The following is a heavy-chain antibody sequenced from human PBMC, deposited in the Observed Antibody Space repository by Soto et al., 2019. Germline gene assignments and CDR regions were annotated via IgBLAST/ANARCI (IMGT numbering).Heavy chain of an antibody. CDR2: INYSGRT. CDR1: GGSFSDYY. Sequence: QVQLQQWGAGLLKPSETLSLTCAVHGGSFSDYYWSWIRQPPGKGLEWIGEINYSGRTNYNPSLTSVVPLSVDTSRNRISLKLSSMTGADTAVYYCARTGHLFVYWGQGMSVTVSS. V-gene: IGHV4-34*01. CDR3: ARTGHLFVY. J-gene: IGHJ4*02.